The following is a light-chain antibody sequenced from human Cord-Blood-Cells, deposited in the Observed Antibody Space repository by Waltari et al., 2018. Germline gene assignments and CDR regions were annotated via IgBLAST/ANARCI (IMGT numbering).Light chain of an antibody. J-gene: IGLJ1*01. CDR3: SSYTSSNPYV. V-gene: IGLV2-14*03. CDR2: DVS. CDR1: SSDVGGYNY. Sequence: QSALTQPASVSGSPGQSITISCTGTSSDVGGYNYVSWYQQHPGKAPKLMIYDVSNRPSGVSNRFSGPKSGNTASLTISGLQAEDEADYYCSSYTSSNPYVFGTGTKVTVL.